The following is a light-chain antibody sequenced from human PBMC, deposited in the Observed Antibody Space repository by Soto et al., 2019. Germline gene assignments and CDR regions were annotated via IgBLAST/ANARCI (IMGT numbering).Light chain of an antibody. J-gene: IGKJ3*01. V-gene: IGKV3-20*01. CDR1: ESVNSGY. Sequence: EIVLTQSPATLSLSPGERATLSCRASESVNSGYLAWFQQKPGRAPRLLIFGTSGRATGIPDRFSGNGSRTDFTRTLSRLEPEDSAVYYCQQYGNSVFTFGPGTRVDIK. CDR3: QQYGNSVFT. CDR2: GTS.